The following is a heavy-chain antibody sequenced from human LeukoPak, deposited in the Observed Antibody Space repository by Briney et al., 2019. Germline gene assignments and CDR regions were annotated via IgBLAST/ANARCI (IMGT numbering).Heavy chain of an antibody. CDR3: ARGRFSRRGDADY. Sequence: VASVKVSCKASGYTFTSYDINWVRQATGQGLEWMGWMNPNSGNTGYAQKFQGRVTMTRNTSISTAYMELSSLRSEDTAVYYYARGRFSRRGDADYWGQGTLVTVSS. CDR2: MNPNSGNT. D-gene: IGHD3-16*01. V-gene: IGHV1-8*01. CDR1: GYTFTSYD. J-gene: IGHJ4*02.